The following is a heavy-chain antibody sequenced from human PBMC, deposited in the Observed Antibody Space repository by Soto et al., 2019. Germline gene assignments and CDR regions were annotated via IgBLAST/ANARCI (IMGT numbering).Heavy chain of an antibody. CDR1: GFTFSSYA. Sequence: GGSLRLSCAASGFTFSSYAMSWVRQAPGKGLEWVSAISGSGGSTYYADSVKGRFTISRDNSKNTLYLQMNSLRAEDTAVYYCAKVPYYDFWSGTIDYWGQGTLVTVSS. V-gene: IGHV3-23*01. CDR3: AKVPYYDFWSGTIDY. J-gene: IGHJ4*02. D-gene: IGHD3-3*01. CDR2: ISGSGGST.